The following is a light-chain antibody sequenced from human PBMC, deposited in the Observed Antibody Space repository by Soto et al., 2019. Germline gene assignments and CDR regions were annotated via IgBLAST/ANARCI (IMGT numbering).Light chain of an antibody. CDR1: QDIRSW. V-gene: IGKV1-12*01. J-gene: IGKJ2*01. CDR2: AAS. CDR3: QQANGFPHP. Sequence: DVQMTQSPSSVSASVGDRVTITCRASQDIRSWLTWYQQKPGQAPKLLIYAASTLQNGVPSRFSGSGAGTDFTLTISGLQPEDFATCSVQQANGFPHPVGQRTRLDI.